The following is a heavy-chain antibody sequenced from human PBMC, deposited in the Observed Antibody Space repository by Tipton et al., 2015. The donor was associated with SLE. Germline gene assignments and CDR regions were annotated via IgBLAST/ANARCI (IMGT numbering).Heavy chain of an antibody. CDR3: ARYRSGYETVEF. Sequence: TLSLTCAVYGGSTSDRNWSWIRQPPGKGLEWIGEIHHIGGTKYSPSLNSRVTISIDTSKNQFSLKLSSVTAADTAIYYCARYRSGYETVEFWGQGTLVTVSS. CDR1: GGSTSDRN. V-gene: IGHV4-34*01. J-gene: IGHJ4*02. CDR2: IHHIGGT. D-gene: IGHD5-12*01.